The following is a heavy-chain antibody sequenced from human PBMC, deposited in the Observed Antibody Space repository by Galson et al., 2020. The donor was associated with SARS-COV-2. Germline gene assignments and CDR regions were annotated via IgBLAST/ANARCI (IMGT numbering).Heavy chain of an antibody. D-gene: IGHD3-10*01. V-gene: IGHV4-30-4*01. CDR2: IYYSGSST. Sequence: SQTLSLTCTVSGASISSGDYYWSWIRQPPGKGLEWIGYIYYSGSSTYYNPSLKSRLTISVDTSKNQFSLKLSSVTAADTAVYYCVRDPTVLWFGELDSWGQGTLVTVSS. J-gene: IGHJ5*01. CDR3: VRDPTVLWFGELDS. CDR1: GASISSGDYY.